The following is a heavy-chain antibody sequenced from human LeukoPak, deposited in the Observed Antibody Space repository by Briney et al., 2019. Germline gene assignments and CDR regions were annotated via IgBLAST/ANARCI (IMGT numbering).Heavy chain of an antibody. CDR2: IYSGGST. CDR3: ARNPTMVRGVPNWFDP. J-gene: IGHJ5*02. CDR1: GFTVSSNY. Sequence: PGGSLRLSCAASGFTVSSNYMSWVRQAPGKGLEWVSVIYSGGSTYYADSVKGRFTISRDNSKNTLYLQMNSLRAEDTAVYYCARNPTMVRGVPNWFDPWGQGTLVTVSS. D-gene: IGHD3-10*01. V-gene: IGHV3-53*01.